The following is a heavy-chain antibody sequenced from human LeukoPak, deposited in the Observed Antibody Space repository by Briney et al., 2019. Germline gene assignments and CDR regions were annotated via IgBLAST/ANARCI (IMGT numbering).Heavy chain of an antibody. V-gene: IGHV3-21*01. CDR3: ARDGGGLGTTFDY. CDR1: GFTFSSYS. Sequence: GGSLRLSCGVSGFTFSSYSMNWVRQAPGKGLEWVSFISRSSSYIHYADSVKGRFTISRDNAKNSLYLQMNSLRAEDTAVYYCARDGGGLGTTFDYWGQGTLVTVSS. D-gene: IGHD1-7*01. CDR2: ISRSSSYI. J-gene: IGHJ4*02.